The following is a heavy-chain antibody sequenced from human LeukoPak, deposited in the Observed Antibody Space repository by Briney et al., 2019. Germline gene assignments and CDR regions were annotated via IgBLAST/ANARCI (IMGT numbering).Heavy chain of an antibody. CDR3: ARDSTSSGLDY. Sequence: GGSLRLSCAASGFIVSRNYMNWVRQAPGRGLEWVSVIYSGGLTYYADSVKGRFTISRDDSKNTLHLQMNSLRAEDTAVYYCARDSTSSGLDYWGQGTLVTVSS. CDR2: IYSGGLT. V-gene: IGHV3-53*01. D-gene: IGHD6-19*01. CDR1: GFIVSRNY. J-gene: IGHJ4*02.